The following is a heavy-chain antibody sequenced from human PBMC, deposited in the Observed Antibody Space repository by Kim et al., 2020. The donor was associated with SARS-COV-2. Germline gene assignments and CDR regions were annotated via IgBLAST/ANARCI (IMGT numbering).Heavy chain of an antibody. Sequence: ASVKVSCKASGYTFKSYTINWVRQAPGQGPEWMGRINSYNGHTDYAQKVQGRVTMTTDASTSTAYMELRSLRSEDTAIYYCARPGYSSSYYRDYYGMDVWGEGTTVT. J-gene: IGHJ6*02. CDR1: GYTFKSYT. CDR3: ARPGYSSSYYRDYYGMDV. V-gene: IGHV1-18*01. CDR2: INSYNGHT. D-gene: IGHD6-13*01.